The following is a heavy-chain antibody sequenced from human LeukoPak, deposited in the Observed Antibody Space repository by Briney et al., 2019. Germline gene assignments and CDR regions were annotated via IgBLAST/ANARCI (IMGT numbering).Heavy chain of an antibody. CDR2: IYCSGST. J-gene: IGHJ3*02. CDR3: ARGQYYDFWSGTPGDAFDI. CDR1: GGSISSYY. Sequence: SETLSLTCTVSGGSISSYYWSWIRQPPGKGLEWIGYIYCSGSTNYNPSLKSRVTISVDTSKNQFSLKLSSVTAADTAVYYCARGQYYDFWSGTPGDAFDIWGQGTMVTVSS. D-gene: IGHD3-3*01. V-gene: IGHV4-59*08.